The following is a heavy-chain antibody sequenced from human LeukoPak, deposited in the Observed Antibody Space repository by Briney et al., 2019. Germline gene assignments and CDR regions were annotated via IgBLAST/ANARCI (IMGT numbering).Heavy chain of an antibody. V-gene: IGHV1-2*06. CDR2: INPNSGGT. CDR1: GYTFTGYY. J-gene: IGHJ4*02. Sequence: ASVKVSCKASGYTFTGYYMHWVRQAPGQGLEWMGRINPNSGGTNYAQKFQGRVTMTRDTSISTAYMELSRLRSDDTAVYYCARGYDSSGYYSSPFDYWGQGTLVTVSS. CDR3: ARGYDSSGYYSSPFDY. D-gene: IGHD3-22*01.